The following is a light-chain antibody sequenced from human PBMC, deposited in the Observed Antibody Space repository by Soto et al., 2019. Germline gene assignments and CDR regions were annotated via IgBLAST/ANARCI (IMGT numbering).Light chain of an antibody. CDR3: QQSYSTLGT. Sequence: IQMTQSPSSLSASVGDRVIITCRSDHSINNYLNWYQQRPGKVPKLLIYAASTLESGVPSRFSGSGSGRVFTLTKNSLQPEDFATYYCQQSYSTLGTFGRGTRVEI. CDR1: HSINNY. CDR2: AAS. J-gene: IGKJ2*01. V-gene: IGKV1-39*01.